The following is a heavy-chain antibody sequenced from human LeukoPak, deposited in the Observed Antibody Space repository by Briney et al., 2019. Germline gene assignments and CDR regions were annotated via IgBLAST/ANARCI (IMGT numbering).Heavy chain of an antibody. CDR2: IYHNGAT. D-gene: IGHD4-23*01. V-gene: IGHV4-4*02. CDR3: ARNGGNSDYDY. J-gene: IGHJ4*02. CDR1: GGSISSSSSIC. Sequence: SETLSLTCAVSGGSISSSSSICWTWVRQPPGEGLEWIGEIYHNGATNYDPSLKSRVTMLLDKSKNQFFLKLNSVTAADTAVYYCARNGGNSDYDYWGQGTLVTVSA.